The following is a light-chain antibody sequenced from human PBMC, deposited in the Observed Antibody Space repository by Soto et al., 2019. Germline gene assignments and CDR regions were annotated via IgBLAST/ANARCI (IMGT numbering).Light chain of an antibody. CDR1: SSDVGGSNF. CDR3: ASFTPRTAYV. V-gene: IGLV2-14*03. J-gene: IGLJ1*01. Sequence: QSVLTQPASVSGSPGQSITISCTGTSSDVGGSNFVSWYQQHPGKPPKLIIYDVATRPSGVSNRCSGSKSGSTASLIISRHQTEEEADYYCASFTPRTAYVFGSGTKLTVL. CDR2: DVA.